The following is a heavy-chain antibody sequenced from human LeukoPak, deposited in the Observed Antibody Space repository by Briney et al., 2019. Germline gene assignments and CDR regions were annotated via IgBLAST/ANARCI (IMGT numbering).Heavy chain of an antibody. V-gene: IGHV1-69*13. J-gene: IGHJ5*02. Sequence: SVKVSCKTCGGTFTSYAITWVRQAPGQGLEWMGKIIPISGTTNYAQKFQGRVTFTADESTSTAYMELSSLRSEDTALYYCARKLRLGGNWFDPWGQGTLVTVSS. CDR1: GGTFTSYA. CDR2: IIPISGTT. CDR3: ARKLRLGGNWFDP. D-gene: IGHD1-26*01.